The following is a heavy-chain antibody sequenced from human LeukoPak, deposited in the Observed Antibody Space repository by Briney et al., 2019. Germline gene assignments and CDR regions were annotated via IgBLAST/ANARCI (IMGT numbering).Heavy chain of an antibody. V-gene: IGHV3-7*01. D-gene: IGHD1-26*01. CDR3: ARKGATTPGMDV. CDR1: GFTLSDNW. J-gene: IGHJ6*02. Sequence: PGGSLRLSCAASGFTLSDNWMSWVRQAPGKGLEWVANIKQDGSEKNYVDSVKGRFTISRDNAKNSLYLQMNSLRAEDTAVYYCARKGATTPGMDVWGQGTTVTVSS. CDR2: IKQDGSEK.